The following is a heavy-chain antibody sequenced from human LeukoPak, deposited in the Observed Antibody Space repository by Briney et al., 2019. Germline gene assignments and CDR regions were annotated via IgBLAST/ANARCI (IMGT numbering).Heavy chain of an antibody. CDR2: INPNSGGT. V-gene: IGHV1-2*02. Sequence: ASVKVSCKASGYTFTGYYMHWVRHAPGQGLEWMGWINPNSGGTNYAQKFQGRVTMTRDTSISTAYMELSRLRSDDTDVYYCARDRVGSGWPRPYYFEVWGQGTLVTVSS. CDR1: GYTFTGYY. D-gene: IGHD6-19*01. CDR3: ARDRVGSGWPRPYYFEV. J-gene: IGHJ4*02.